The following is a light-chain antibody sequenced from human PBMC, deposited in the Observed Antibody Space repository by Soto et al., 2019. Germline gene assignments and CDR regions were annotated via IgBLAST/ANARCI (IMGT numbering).Light chain of an antibody. Sequence: EMVLTQSPGTLSLSPGERATLSCRASQSVSSNYLAWYQQKPGQAPRLLIYGASSRATGIPDRFSGSGSGTDFTLTVSRLEPEDFAVYYCQQYGGSATFGQGTKVDIK. V-gene: IGKV3-20*01. J-gene: IGKJ1*01. CDR1: QSVSSNY. CDR3: QQYGGSAT. CDR2: GAS.